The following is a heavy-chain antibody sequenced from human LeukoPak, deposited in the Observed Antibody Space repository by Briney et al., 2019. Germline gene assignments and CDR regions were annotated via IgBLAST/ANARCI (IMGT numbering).Heavy chain of an antibody. V-gene: IGHV1-2*02. CDR1: GYTFTGYY. CDR3: ARVAYGDYVENWFDP. Sequence: ASVKVSCKASGYTFTGYYMHWVRQAPGQGLEWMGWINPNSGGTNYAQKFQGRVTMTRDTSISTAYMELSRLRSDGTAVYYCARVAYGDYVENWFDPWGQGTLVTVSS. J-gene: IGHJ5*02. D-gene: IGHD4-17*01. CDR2: INPNSGGT.